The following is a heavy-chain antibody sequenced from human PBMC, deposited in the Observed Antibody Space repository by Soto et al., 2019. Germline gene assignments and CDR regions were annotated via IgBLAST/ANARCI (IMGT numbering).Heavy chain of an antibody. D-gene: IGHD3-3*01. CDR1: GGSISRTDYD. CDR2: IYYGGST. V-gene: IGHV4-39*01. J-gene: IGHJ4*02. Sequence: QLQLQESGPGLVRPSETLSLTCTVSGGSISRTDYDWGWFRQPPGKGLEWIGSIYYGGSTYYNPSLKSRITMSVDTSKNQFSLKLSSVTAADTAVFYCARHGDFWRGFYNPGEYWGQGILVTVSS. CDR3: ARHGDFWRGFYNPGEY.